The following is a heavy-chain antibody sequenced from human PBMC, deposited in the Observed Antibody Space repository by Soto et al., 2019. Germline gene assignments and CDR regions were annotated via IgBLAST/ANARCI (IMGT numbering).Heavy chain of an antibody. J-gene: IGHJ3*02. CDR3: ARYDNSGSHGFDI. V-gene: IGHV4-31*03. Sequence: QVQLQEAGPGLVKPSQTLSLTCTVSGGSISSGGYYWSWIRQHPGKGLEWIGYIYYSGSTYYNPSLKSRVTISVDTSKNQFSLKLSSVTAADTAVYYCARYDNSGSHGFDIWGQGTMVTVSS. CDR2: IYYSGST. D-gene: IGHD3-22*01. CDR1: GGSISSGGYY.